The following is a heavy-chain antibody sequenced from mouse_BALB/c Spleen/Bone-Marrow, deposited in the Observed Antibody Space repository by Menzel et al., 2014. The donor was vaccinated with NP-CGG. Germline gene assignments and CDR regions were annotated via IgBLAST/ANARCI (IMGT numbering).Heavy chain of an antibody. V-gene: IGHV1-7*01. CDR2: INPSTGYT. CDR1: GYTFTSYW. Sequence: VQGVESGAELAKPGASVKMSCKASGYTFTSYWMHWVKQRPGQGLEWIGYINPSTGYTEYNQKFKDKATLTADKSSSTDYMQLSSLTSEVSAVYYCARDWYFDVWGAGTTVTVSS. J-gene: IGHJ1*01. CDR3: ARDWYFDV.